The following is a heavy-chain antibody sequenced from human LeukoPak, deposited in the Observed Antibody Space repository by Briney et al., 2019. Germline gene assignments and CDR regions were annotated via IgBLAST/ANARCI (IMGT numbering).Heavy chain of an antibody. V-gene: IGHV1-24*01. CDR1: GYTLTELS. J-gene: IGHJ4*02. CDR3: ATVIRCGGYFDY. Sequence: ASVKVSCKVSGYTLTELSMHWVRQAPGKGLEWMGGFDPEDGETIYAQKFQGRVTMTEDTSTDTAYMELSSLRSEDTAVYYCATVIRCGGYFDYWGQGTLVTVSS. CDR2: FDPEDGET. D-gene: IGHD3-16*01.